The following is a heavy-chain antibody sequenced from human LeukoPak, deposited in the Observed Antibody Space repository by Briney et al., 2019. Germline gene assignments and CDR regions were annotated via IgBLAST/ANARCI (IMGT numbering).Heavy chain of an antibody. J-gene: IGHJ4*02. CDR3: MAESSTSWEGY. CDR1: GFTFSRHW. V-gene: IGHV3-7*01. Sequence: VESGGGLVQPGGSLRLSCAASGFTFSRHWVDWVRQAPGKGLEWVANIKEDGSVKEYLDSVKGRFTISRDNAKNSLYLQMNSLRDEDSAVYYCMAESSTSWEGYWGQGTRVTVSS. D-gene: IGHD1-26*01. CDR2: IKEDGSVK.